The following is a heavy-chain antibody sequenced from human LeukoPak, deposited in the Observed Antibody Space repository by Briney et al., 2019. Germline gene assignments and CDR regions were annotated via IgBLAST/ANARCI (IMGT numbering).Heavy chain of an antibody. CDR2: IHPRSGET. Sequence: VASVKVSCKASGYSFTAFYIHWVRQAPGQGLEWMGWIHPRSGETNYAYKFRGRATTTRDTSISTTYMDLGSLGSDDTAVYYCARDGEYGTGSYYRGCFDYWGQGTLVTVSS. V-gene: IGHV1-2*02. CDR3: ARDGEYGTGSYYRGCFDY. CDR1: GYSFTAFY. D-gene: IGHD3-10*01. J-gene: IGHJ4*02.